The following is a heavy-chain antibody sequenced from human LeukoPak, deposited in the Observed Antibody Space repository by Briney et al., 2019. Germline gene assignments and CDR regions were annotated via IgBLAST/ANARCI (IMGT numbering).Heavy chain of an antibody. V-gene: IGHV6-1*01. CDR3: ARVYDFWSNYGRIDAFDI. D-gene: IGHD3-3*01. CDR2: TYYRSKWYN. J-gene: IGHJ3*02. CDR1: GDSVSSNSAA. Sequence: SQTLSLTCALSGDSVSSNSAAWNWIRQSPSRGLEWLGRTYYRSKWYNDYAVSVKSRITINPDTSKNQFSMQLNSVTPEDTAVYYCARVYDFWSNYGRIDAFDIWGQGTMVTVSS.